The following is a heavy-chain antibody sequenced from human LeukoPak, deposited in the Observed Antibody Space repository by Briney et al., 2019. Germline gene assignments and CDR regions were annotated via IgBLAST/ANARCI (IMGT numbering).Heavy chain of an antibody. J-gene: IGHJ4*02. CDR2: ISGSGGST. CDR1: GFTFSSYA. V-gene: IGHV3-23*01. CDR3: AKQREQWLVFDY. Sequence: SGGSLRFSCAASGFTFSSYAMSWVRQAPGKGLEWVSAISGSGGSTYYADSVKGRFTISRDNSKNTLYLQMNSLRAEDTAVYYCAKQREQWLVFDYWGQGTLVIVSS. D-gene: IGHD6-19*01.